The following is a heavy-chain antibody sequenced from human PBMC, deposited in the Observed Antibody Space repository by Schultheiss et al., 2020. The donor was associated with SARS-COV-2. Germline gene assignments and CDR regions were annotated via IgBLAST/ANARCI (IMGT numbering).Heavy chain of an antibody. J-gene: IGHJ6*02. Sequence: SQTLSLTCTVSGGSISSGDYYWSWIRQPPGKGLEWIGYIYYSGSTNYKSSLRSRVTISVDTSKNQFSLKLSSVTAADTAVYYCASLSLLWFGETYYYYGMDVWGQGTTVTVSS. CDR2: IYYSGST. V-gene: IGHV4-61*08. D-gene: IGHD3-10*01. CDR3: ASLSLLWFGETYYYYGMDV. CDR1: GGSISSGDYY.